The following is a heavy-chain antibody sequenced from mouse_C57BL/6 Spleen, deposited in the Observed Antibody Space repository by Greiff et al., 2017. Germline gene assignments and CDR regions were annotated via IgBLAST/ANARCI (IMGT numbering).Heavy chain of an antibody. CDR1: GFTFSDYY. D-gene: IGHD1-1*01. J-gene: IGHJ1*03. V-gene: IGHV5-16*01. CDR3: ARSDTTVDWYFDV. Sequence: EVMLVESEGGLVQPGSSMKLSCTASGFTFSDYYMAWVRQVAEKGLEWVANINYDGSSTYYLDSLKSRFIISRDNAKNILYLQMSSLKSEDTATYYCARSDTTVDWYFDVWGTGTTVTVSS. CDR2: INYDGSST.